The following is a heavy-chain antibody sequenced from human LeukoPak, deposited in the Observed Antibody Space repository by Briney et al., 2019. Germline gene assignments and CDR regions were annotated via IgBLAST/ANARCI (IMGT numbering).Heavy chain of an antibody. J-gene: IGHJ3*02. CDR3: ARVGYYDILTGYRLSAFDI. CDR2: IYYSGST. Sequence: PSETLSLTCTVSGGSISSGGYYWSWIRQHPGKGLEWIGYIYYSGSTYYNPSLKSRVTISVDTSKNQFSLKLSSVTAADTAVYYCARVGYYDILTGYRLSAFDIWGQGTMVTVSS. D-gene: IGHD3-9*01. V-gene: IGHV4-31*03. CDR1: GGSISSGGYY.